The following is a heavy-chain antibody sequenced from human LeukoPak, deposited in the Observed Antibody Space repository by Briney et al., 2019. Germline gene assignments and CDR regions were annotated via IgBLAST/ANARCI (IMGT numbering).Heavy chain of an antibody. J-gene: IGHJ5*02. CDR3: ARGGKSRYSYGLYNWFDP. CDR2: INPNSGGT. D-gene: IGHD5-18*01. Sequence: EASVKVSCKASGYTFTGYYMHWVRQAPGQVLAWMGWINPNSGGTNYAQKFQGRVTTTRDTSISTAYMELSRLRSDDTAVYYCARGGKSRYSYGLYNWFDPWGQGTLVTVSS. CDR1: GYTFTGYY. V-gene: IGHV1-2*02.